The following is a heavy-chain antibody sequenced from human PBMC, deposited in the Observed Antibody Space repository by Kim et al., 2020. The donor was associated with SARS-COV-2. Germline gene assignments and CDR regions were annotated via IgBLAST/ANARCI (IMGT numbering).Heavy chain of an antibody. Sequence: SETLSLTCAVYGWSFSGYYWSWIRHPPGKGLEWIGEINHSGSTNYNPSLKSRVTISLDTPKNQFSRKLSSVNAADTAVYYCATYDFWSGYVDSWGQGTLVSVAS. CDR1: GWSFSGYY. CDR3: ATYDFWSGYVDS. D-gene: IGHD3-3*01. CDR2: INHSGST. V-gene: IGHV4-34*01. J-gene: IGHJ4*02.